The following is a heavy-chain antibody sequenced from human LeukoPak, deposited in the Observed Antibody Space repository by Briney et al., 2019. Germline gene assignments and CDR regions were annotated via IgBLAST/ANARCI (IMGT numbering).Heavy chain of an antibody. J-gene: IGHJ1*01. Sequence: SETLSLTCTVSGVSISSSSYYWGWIRQPPGKGLEWIGSIYYSGSTYYNPSLKSRVTISVDTSKNQFSLKLSSVTAADTAVYYCARTLEEYYYDSSGSAYFQHWGQGTLVTVSS. D-gene: IGHD3-22*01. CDR1: GVSISSSSYY. CDR3: ARTLEEYYYDSSGSAYFQH. CDR2: IYYSGST. V-gene: IGHV4-39*07.